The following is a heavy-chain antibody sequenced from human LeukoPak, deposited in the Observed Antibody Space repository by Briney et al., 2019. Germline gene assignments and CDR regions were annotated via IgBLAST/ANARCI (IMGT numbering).Heavy chain of an antibody. V-gene: IGHV4-4*02. CDR2: ILHSGNS. D-gene: IGHD3-10*01. CDR3: ARHGSGSYQAY. J-gene: IGHJ4*02. CDR1: GDSISSNYW. Sequence: KASETLSLTCAVSGDSISSNYWWNWVRQPPGRGLEWIGEILHSGNSNYNPSLMSRVTISLDKFKNQFSLTLTSVTAADTAVYYCARHGSGSYQAYWGQGTLVTVSS.